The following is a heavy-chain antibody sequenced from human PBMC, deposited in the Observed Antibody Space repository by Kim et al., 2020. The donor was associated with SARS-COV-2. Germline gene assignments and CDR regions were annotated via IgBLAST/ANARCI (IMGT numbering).Heavy chain of an antibody. CDR1: GYSFTSYW. CDR3: ARLGDGGYFDWFPHDAFDI. J-gene: IGHJ3*02. V-gene: IGHV5-51*01. CDR2: IYPGDSDT. D-gene: IGHD3-9*01. Sequence: GESLKISCKGSGYSFTSYWIGWVRQMPGKGLEWMGIIYPGDSDTRYSPSFQGQVTISADKSISTAYLQWSSLKASDTAMYYCARLGDGGYFDWFPHDAFDIWGQGTMVTVSS.